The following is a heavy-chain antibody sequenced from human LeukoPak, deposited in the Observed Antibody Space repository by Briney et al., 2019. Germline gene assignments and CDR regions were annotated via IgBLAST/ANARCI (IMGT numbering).Heavy chain of an antibody. Sequence: PGRSLRLSCAASGFTFDDYAMHWVRQAPGKDLEWVSGITWNSDTIDYADSVKGRFTISRDNAKNSLYLQMNSLRAEDTALYYCAKDTTYYYDSSGYDGFDIWGQGTMVTVSS. J-gene: IGHJ3*02. CDR1: GFTFDDYA. CDR3: AKDTTYYYDSSGYDGFDI. V-gene: IGHV3-9*01. CDR2: ITWNSDTI. D-gene: IGHD3-22*01.